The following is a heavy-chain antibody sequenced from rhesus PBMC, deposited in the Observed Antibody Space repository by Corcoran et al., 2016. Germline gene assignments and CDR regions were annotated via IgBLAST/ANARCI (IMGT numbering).Heavy chain of an antibody. Sequence: QVRLQQWGEGLVKPSENLSLTCAVSGSSISGYYWSWIRQPPRQGLEWIGNIYGNSASTNYIPSLKNRVTISKDTSTNQFSLQLSSVTAADPAVYYCASAYSKLIVRFDVWGPGVLVTVSS. D-gene: IGHD4-23*01. CDR1: GSSISGYY. J-gene: IGHJ5-1*01. CDR3: ASAYSKLIVRFDV. CDR2: IYGNSAST. V-gene: IGHV4-73*01.